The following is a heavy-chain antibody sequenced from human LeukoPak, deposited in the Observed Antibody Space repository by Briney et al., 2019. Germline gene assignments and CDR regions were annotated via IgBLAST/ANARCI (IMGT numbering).Heavy chain of an antibody. J-gene: IGHJ6*03. CDR2: ISSSGSTI. CDR3: ARENIVAPYYYYMDV. V-gene: IGHV3-11*04. D-gene: IGHD2-15*01. Sequence: GGSLRLSCAASGFTFSDYYMSWIRQAPGKGLEWVSYISSSGSTIYYADSVKGRFTISRDNAKNSLYLQMNSLRAEDTAVYYCARENIVAPYYYYMDVWGKGTTVTVSS. CDR1: GFTFSDYY.